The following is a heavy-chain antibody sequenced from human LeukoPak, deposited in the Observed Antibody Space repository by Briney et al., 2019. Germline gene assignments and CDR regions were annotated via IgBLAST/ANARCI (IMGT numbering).Heavy chain of an antibody. CDR3: AIPDVGVAAPSA. V-gene: IGHV3-23*01. Sequence: PGGSPRHSSADPGVTFSSYAMCWVCQAPGKGLEWGSAISGSGGSTYYADSVKGRFTISRDNSKNTLYLQMNSLRAEATAVYYCAIPDVGVAAPSAWGQGTLVTVSS. D-gene: IGHD2-15*01. CDR2: ISGSGGST. J-gene: IGHJ5*02. CDR1: GVTFSSYA.